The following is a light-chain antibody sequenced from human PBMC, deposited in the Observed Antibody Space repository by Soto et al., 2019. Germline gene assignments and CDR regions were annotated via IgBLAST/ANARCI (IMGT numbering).Light chain of an antibody. V-gene: IGKV3-20*01. CDR2: DAS. CDR1: QTVRNNY. J-gene: IGKJ1*01. CDR3: QDYGTSWT. Sequence: EIVLTQSPGTLSLSPGERATLSCRASQTVRNNYLAWYQQKPGQAPRLLIYDASSRATGIPDRFSGSGSGTDFTLTINRLEPEDFAVYYCQDYGTSWTCGQGTKVDI.